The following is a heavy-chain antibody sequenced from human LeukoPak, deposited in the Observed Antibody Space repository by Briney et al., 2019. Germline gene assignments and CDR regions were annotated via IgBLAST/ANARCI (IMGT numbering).Heavy chain of an antibody. CDR3: ARDWGYCSSTSCHVSDY. D-gene: IGHD2-2*01. CDR2: IYSGDNT. Sequence: GGSLRLSCAASGFTVSSNYMSWVRQAPGKGLEWVSVIYSGDNTDYADSVKGRFSISRDNSKNTLYLQMSSLRAEDTGVYYCARDWGYCSSTSCHVSDYWGQGTLVTVSS. J-gene: IGHJ4*02. CDR1: GFTVSSNY. V-gene: IGHV3-53*01.